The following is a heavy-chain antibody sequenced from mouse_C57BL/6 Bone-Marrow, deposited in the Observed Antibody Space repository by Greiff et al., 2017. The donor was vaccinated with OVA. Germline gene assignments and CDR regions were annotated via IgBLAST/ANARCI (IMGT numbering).Heavy chain of an antibody. CDR3: VRQVYYDYDVFDY. Sequence: EVNVVESGGGLVQPTGSLKLSCAASGFCFNTYAMNWVRQAPGKGLEWVARIRSKSNNYATYYADSVKDRFTITRDDSESMLYLQMNNLKTEDTAMYYCVRQVYYDYDVFDYWGQGTTLTVSS. CDR1: GFCFNTYA. V-gene: IGHV10-1*01. J-gene: IGHJ2*01. CDR2: IRSKSNNYAT. D-gene: IGHD2-4*01.